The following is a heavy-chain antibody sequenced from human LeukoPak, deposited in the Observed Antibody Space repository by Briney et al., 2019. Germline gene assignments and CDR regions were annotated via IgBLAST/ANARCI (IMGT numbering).Heavy chain of an antibody. CDR3: AKDIVGATRYYYYMDV. CDR1: GFTFSSYA. D-gene: IGHD1-26*01. J-gene: IGHJ6*03. CDR2: ISGSGGST. Sequence: GGSLRPSCAASGFTFSSYAMSWVRQAPGKGLKWASAISGSGGSTYYADSVKGRFTISRDNSKNTLYLQMNSLRAEDTAVYYCAKDIVGATRYYYYMDVWGKGTTVTVSS. V-gene: IGHV3-23*01.